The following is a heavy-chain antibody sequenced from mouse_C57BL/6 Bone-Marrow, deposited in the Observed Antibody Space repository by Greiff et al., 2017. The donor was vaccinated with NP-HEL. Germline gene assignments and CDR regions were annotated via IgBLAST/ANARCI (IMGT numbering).Heavy chain of an antibody. CDR3: VSQLRWYFDV. J-gene: IGHJ1*03. CDR1: GFSFNTYA. CDR2: IRSKSNNYAT. Sequence: EVQLVESGGGLVQPKGSLKLSCAASGFSFNTYAMNWVRQAPGKGLEWVARIRSKSNNYATYYADSVKDRFTISRDDSESMLYLQMNNLKTEDTAMYYCVSQLRWYFDVWGTGTTVTVSS. V-gene: IGHV10-1*01.